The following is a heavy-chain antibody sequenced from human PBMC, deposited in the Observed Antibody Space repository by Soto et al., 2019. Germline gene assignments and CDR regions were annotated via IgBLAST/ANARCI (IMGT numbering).Heavy chain of an antibody. J-gene: IGHJ5*02. CDR3: TRGRVSIGYCISTSCQRWFDP. V-gene: IGHV3-15*07. Sequence: GGSLRLSCAASGFTFSNAWMNWVRQAPGKGLEWVGRIKSKTDGGTTDYAAPVKGRFTISRDDSKNTLYLQMNSLKTEDTAVYYCTRGRVSIGYCISTSCQRWFDPWGQGTLVTV. CDR1: GFTFSNAW. CDR2: IKSKTDGGTT. D-gene: IGHD2-2*01.